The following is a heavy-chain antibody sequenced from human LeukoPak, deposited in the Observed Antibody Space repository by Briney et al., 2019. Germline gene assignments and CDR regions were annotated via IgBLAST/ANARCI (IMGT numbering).Heavy chain of an antibody. J-gene: IGHJ4*02. CDR1: GFTFNGYA. CDR3: ANVAPSSGSYYQDDY. Sequence: GGSLRLSCAASGFTFNGYAMTWVRQAPGKGLEWVSAISGSGGNTYYADSVKGRFTISRDNSRDTLYLQMNSLRTEDTAVYYCANVAPSSGSYYQDDYWGQGTLVTVSS. D-gene: IGHD1-26*01. V-gene: IGHV3-23*01. CDR2: ISGSGGNT.